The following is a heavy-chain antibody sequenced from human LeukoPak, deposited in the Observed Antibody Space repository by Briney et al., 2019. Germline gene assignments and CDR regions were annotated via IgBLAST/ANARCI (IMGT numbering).Heavy chain of an antibody. D-gene: IGHD3-22*01. CDR1: GYTFTSYD. CDR3: ARDENYYDSSGRRGYYYYMDV. V-gene: IGHV1-8*01. J-gene: IGHJ6*03. CDR2: MNPNSGNT. Sequence: VASVKVSCKASGYTFTSYDINWVRQATGQGLEWMGWMNPNSGNTGYAQKFQGRVTMTRNTSISTAYMELSRLRSDDTAVYYCARDENYYDSSGRRGYYYYMDVWGKGTTVTVSS.